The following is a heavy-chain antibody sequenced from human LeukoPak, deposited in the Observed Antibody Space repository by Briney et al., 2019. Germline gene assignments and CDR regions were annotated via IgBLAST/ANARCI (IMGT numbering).Heavy chain of an antibody. J-gene: IGHJ4*02. CDR3: ARGKSRGSHIDY. CDR1: AYSIRSGYY. Sequence: SETLSLTCIVSAYSIRSGYYWGWIRQPPGKGLEWIGSIYHSESTYYNPSLKSRVTISIDTSKNQFSLKLSSVTAADTAIYFCARGKSRGSHIDYWGQGTLVTVSS. CDR2: IYHSEST. D-gene: IGHD1-26*01. V-gene: IGHV4-38-2*02.